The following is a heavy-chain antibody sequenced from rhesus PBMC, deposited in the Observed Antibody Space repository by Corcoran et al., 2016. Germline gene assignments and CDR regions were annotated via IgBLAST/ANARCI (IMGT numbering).Heavy chain of an antibody. J-gene: IGHJ3*01. V-gene: IGHV4-160*01. Sequence: QLQLQESGPGLVKPSETLSLTCAVSGGSISGYWWSWIRPPPGKGLEWIGRIDSSGITDHNPALKSRFTIAIDTSKNQCSLERSSVTAADTAVYYCARLFGGNAFDFWGQGLRVTVSS. CDR3: ARLFGGNAFDF. CDR2: IDSSGIT. D-gene: IGHD6-25*01. CDR1: GGSISGYW.